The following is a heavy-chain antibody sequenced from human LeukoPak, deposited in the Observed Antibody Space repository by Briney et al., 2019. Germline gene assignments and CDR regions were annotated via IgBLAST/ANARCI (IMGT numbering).Heavy chain of an antibody. CDR1: GGSFSGYY. J-gene: IGHJ6*02. D-gene: IGHD3-10*01. V-gene: IGHV4-34*01. Sequence: KPSETLSLTCAVYGGSFSGYYWSWIRQPPGKGLEWIGEINHSGSTNYNPSLKSRVTISVDTSKNQFSLKLSSVTAADTAVYYCARVPLLWFGELFGYYYYGMDVWGQGTTVTVSS. CDR2: INHSGST. CDR3: ARVPLLWFGELFGYYYYGMDV.